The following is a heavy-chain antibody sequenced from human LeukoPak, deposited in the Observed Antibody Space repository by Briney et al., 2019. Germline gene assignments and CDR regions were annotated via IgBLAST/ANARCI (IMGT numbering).Heavy chain of an antibody. CDR3: ARDRNTDFWSGYYTNYFDY. CDR2: IKQDGSEK. CDR1: GFTFSHAW. J-gene: IGHJ4*02. D-gene: IGHD3-3*01. V-gene: IGHV3-7*01. Sequence: PGGSLRLSCEVSGFTFSHAWMSWVRQAPGKGLEWVANIKQDGSEKYYVDTVKGRFTISRDNAKNSLYLQMNSLRAEDTAVYYCARDRNTDFWSGYYTNYFDYWGQGTLVTVSS.